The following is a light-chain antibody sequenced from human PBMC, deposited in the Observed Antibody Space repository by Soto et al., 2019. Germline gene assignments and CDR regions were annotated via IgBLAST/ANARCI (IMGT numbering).Light chain of an antibody. CDR1: QGISTY. V-gene: IGKV1-39*01. CDR2: AAS. CDR3: QHCTTWT. J-gene: IGKJ1*01. Sequence: EIKMTQSPSSLSASVGDRVTITCRASQGISTYLKWYQQKPGKVPKLLIYAASSLKSGVPSRFSGSGSETDFTLTISSLQPEVFATYSCQHCTTWTFCQGTKVDIK.